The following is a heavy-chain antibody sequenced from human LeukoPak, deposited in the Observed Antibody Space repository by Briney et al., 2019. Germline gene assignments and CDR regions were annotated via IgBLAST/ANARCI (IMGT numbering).Heavy chain of an antibody. Sequence: GGSLRLSCAASGFSFTTFWMTWVRQAPGKGLEWVANISPDGSDKYYVDSVKGRFTISRDNAKDSLFLQMNSLRADDTAMYFCTRVGVGGYWGQGTLVTVSS. CDR2: ISPDGSDK. D-gene: IGHD3-16*01. CDR1: GFSFTTFW. J-gene: IGHJ4*02. V-gene: IGHV3-7*01. CDR3: TRVGVGGY.